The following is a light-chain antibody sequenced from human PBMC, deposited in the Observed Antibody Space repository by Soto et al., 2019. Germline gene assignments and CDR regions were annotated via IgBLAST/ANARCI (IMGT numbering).Light chain of an antibody. CDR2: GAS. CDR1: QSVSSN. V-gene: IGKV3-15*01. J-gene: IGKJ1*01. CDR3: QQYNNWPPWT. Sequence: EIVMTQSPATLSVSPGERATLSCRASQSVSSNLAWYQQKPGQAPRLLIYGASTMATGIPARFSGSGSGTEFTITISSLQSEDFAVYYCQQYNNWPPWTFGKGTKVEIK.